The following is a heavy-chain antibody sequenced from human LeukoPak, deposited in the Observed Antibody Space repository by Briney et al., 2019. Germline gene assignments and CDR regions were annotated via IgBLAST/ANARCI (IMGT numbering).Heavy chain of an antibody. V-gene: IGHV4-4*07. CDR2: ISTSGSA. Sequence: SETLSLTCTVSDGSISSYYWSWIRQPAGKGLEWIGRISTSGSASYNPSLKGRVTMSVDTSKNQFSLKLTSVTAADTAVYYCTSSPSSSWYGGSWFDPWGQGTLVTVSS. CDR1: DGSISSYY. J-gene: IGHJ5*02. D-gene: IGHD6-13*01. CDR3: TSSPSSSWYGGSWFDP.